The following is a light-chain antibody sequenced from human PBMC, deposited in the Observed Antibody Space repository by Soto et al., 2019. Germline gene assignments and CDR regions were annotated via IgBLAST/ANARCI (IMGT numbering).Light chain of an antibody. CDR1: QSVSNN. V-gene: IGKV3-15*01. CDR2: GAS. CDR3: QQYNNWPPYT. Sequence: EIVMTQSPATLSVSPGERATLSCRASQSVSNNLVWYQQKPGQPPRLLIYGASTRATGIPARFSGSGSGTEFTLTISSLQSEDFALYYCQQYNNWPPYTFGQGTKLEIK. J-gene: IGKJ2*01.